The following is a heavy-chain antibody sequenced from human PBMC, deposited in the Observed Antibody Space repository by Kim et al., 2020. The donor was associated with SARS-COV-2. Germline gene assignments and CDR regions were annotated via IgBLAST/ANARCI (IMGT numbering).Heavy chain of an antibody. CDR3: ASTCNHDSSGYYFPIDY. CDR1: GGSISSSSYY. V-gene: IGHV4-39*01. CDR2: IYYSGST. Sequence: SETLSLTCTVSGGSISSSSYYWGWIRQPPGKGLEWIGSIYYSGSTYYNPPLKSRVTISVDTSKNQFSLKLSSVTAADTAVYYCASTCNHDSSGYYFPIDYWGQGTLVTVSS. D-gene: IGHD3-22*01. J-gene: IGHJ4*02.